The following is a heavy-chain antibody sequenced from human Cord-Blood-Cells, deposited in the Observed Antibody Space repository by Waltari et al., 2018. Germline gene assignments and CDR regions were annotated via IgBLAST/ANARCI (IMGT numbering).Heavy chain of an antibody. Sequence: QLQLQESGPGLVKPSEPLSLTCTDSGGSISSSRYYWGWIRQPPGKGREWLGSIYYSGSTYYNPSLKSRVTISVDTSTNQFSLKLSSVTAADTAVYHCARHPDIPGNWFDPWGQGTLVTVSS. V-gene: IGHV4-39*01. J-gene: IGHJ5*02. D-gene: IGHD3-9*01. CDR3: ARHPDIPGNWFDP. CDR2: IYYSGST. CDR1: GGSISSSRYY.